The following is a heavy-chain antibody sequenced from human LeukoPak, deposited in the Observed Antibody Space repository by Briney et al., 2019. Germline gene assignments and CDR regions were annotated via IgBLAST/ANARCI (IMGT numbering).Heavy chain of an antibody. D-gene: IGHD1-26*01. Sequence: SETLSLTCTVSGGSISSYYWSWIRQPPGKGLEWIGYIYYSGSTNYNPSLKSRVTISVDTSKNQFSLKLSSVTAADTAVYYCAREPYSGSYLEAFDIWGQGTMVTVSS. J-gene: IGHJ3*02. CDR2: IYYSGST. CDR1: GGSISSYY. CDR3: AREPYSGSYLEAFDI. V-gene: IGHV4-59*01.